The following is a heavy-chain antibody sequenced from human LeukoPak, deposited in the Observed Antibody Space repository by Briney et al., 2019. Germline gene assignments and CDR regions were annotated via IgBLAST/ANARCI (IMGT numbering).Heavy chain of an antibody. V-gene: IGHV3-30*18. CDR2: ISFDGVKT. D-gene: IGHD3-3*01. J-gene: IGHJ6*02. CDR3: AKVCWSRRAAYDIDV. Sequence: GGSLRLSCAASGFTFSSYGMHWVRQAPGKGLEWVALISFDGVKTDYADSVKGRFTISRDSSQNTLYLQMNSLRAEDTAVYYCAKVCWSRRAAYDIDVWGQGTTVTVSS. CDR1: GFTFSSYG.